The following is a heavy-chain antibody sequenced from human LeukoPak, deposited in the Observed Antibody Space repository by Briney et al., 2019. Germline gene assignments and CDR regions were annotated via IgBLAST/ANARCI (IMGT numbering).Heavy chain of an antibody. D-gene: IGHD1-26*01. CDR1: GGSISSYY. V-gene: IGHV4-59*01. J-gene: IGHJ6*03. CDR3: ARGSVGASTDYYYYYMDV. CDR2: IYYSGST. Sequence: PSETLSLTCTVSGGSISSYYWSWIRQPPGKGLEWIGYIYYSGSTNYNPSLKSRVTISVDTSKNQFSLRLSSVTAADTAVYYCARGSVGASTDYYYYYMDVWGKGTTVTVSS.